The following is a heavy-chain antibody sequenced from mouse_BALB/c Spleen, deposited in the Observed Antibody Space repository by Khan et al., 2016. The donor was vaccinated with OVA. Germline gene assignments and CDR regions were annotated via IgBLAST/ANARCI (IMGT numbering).Heavy chain of an antibody. CDR3: ASGGYWYFDV. V-gene: IGHV9-3-1*01. CDR1: GYTFTNYG. D-gene: IGHD1-1*02. CDR2: INTYTEEP. J-gene: IGHJ1*01. Sequence: QIQLVQSGPELKKPGETVKISCKASGYTFTNYGMNWVKQAPGKGLKWMGWINTYTEEPTYADAFKGRFAFSLETSASTAYLQINNLKNEDTATYFCASGGYWYFDVWGAGTTVTVSS.